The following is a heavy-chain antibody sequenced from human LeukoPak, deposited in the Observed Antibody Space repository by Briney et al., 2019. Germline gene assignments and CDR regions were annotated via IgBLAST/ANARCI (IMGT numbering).Heavy chain of an antibody. CDR1: GFTFSSYS. D-gene: IGHD3-10*01. J-gene: IGHJ3*02. Sequence: TAGGSLRLSCAASGFTFSSYSMNWVRQAPGKGLEWVSSISSSSSYIYYADSVKGRFTISRDNAKNSLYLQMNSLRAEDTAVYNCARALQNDAFDIWGQGTMVTVSS. CDR2: ISSSSSYI. CDR3: ARALQNDAFDI. V-gene: IGHV3-21*01.